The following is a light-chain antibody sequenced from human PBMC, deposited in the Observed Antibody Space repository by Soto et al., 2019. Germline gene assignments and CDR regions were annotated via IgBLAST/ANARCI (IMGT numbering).Light chain of an antibody. CDR2: AAS. CDR1: RDVGSD. Sequence: TPMTQSPLSLSASVGEKIIITCRASRDVGSDVSWYQQKPGQAPKLVIYAASNLYTGVPSRFSGRRSGTEFTLTISRLQPEDFASYYCLQDYGDSWTFGQGTKVEIE. V-gene: IGKV1-6*01. CDR3: LQDYGDSWT. J-gene: IGKJ1*01.